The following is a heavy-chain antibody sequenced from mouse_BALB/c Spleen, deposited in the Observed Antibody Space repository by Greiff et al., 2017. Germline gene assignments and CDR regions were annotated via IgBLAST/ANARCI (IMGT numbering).Heavy chain of an antibody. D-gene: IGHD4-1*01. CDR2: IDPENGDT. V-gene: IGHV14-4*02. Sequence: VQLQQSGAELVRSGASVKLSCTASGFNIKDYYMHWVKQRPEQGLEWIGWIDPENGDTEYAPKFQGKATMTADTSSNTAYLQLSSLTSEDTAVYYCNGVTGTGDDWGQGTTLTVSS. J-gene: IGHJ2*01. CDR3: NGVTGTGDD. CDR1: GFNIKDYY.